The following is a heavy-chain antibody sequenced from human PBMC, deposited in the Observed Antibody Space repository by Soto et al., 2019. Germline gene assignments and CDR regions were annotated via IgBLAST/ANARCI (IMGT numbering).Heavy chain of an antibody. CDR1: RFTFSSYW. CDR2: IKQDGSEK. J-gene: IGHJ4*02. CDR3: ARGGLSGSYY. D-gene: IGHD1-26*01. Sequence: EVQLVESGGGLVQPGGSLRLSCAASRFTFSSYWMSWVRQAPGKGLEWVANIKQDGSEKYYVDSVKGRFTISRDNAKNSLYLQMNSLRAEDTAVYYCARGGLSGSYYWGQGTLVTVSS. V-gene: IGHV3-7*03.